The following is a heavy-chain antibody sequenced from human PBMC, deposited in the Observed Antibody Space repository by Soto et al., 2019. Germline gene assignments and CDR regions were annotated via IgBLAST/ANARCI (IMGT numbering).Heavy chain of an antibody. CDR2: IYHSGYT. Sequence: SETLSLTCAVSGGYISSGCYSWNWIRQPPGKGLEWIGYIYHSGYTFYNPSLKSRVTISVDKSKNQFSLKLSSVTAADTAVYYCARDQLEGNWFDPWGQGTLVTVSS. D-gene: IGHD1-1*01. CDR1: GGYISSGCYS. J-gene: IGHJ5*02. CDR3: ARDQLEGNWFDP. V-gene: IGHV4-30-2*01.